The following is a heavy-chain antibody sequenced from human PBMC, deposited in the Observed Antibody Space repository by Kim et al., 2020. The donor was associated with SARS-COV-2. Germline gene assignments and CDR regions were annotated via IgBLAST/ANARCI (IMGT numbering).Heavy chain of an antibody. CDR1: GYSFTSYW. D-gene: IGHD4-17*01. V-gene: IGHV5-51*01. CDR3: ARLLGYGDYYSNAFDI. CDR2: IYPGDSDT. J-gene: IGHJ3*02. Sequence: GESLKISCKGSGYSFTSYWIGWVRQMPGKGLEWMGIIYPGDSDTRYSPSFQGQVTISADKSISTAYLQWSSLKASDTAMYYCARLLGYGDYYSNAFDIWGQGTMVTVSS.